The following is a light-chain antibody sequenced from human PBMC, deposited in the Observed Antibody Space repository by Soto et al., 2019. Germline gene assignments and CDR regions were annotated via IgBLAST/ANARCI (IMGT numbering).Light chain of an antibody. CDR2: STP. V-gene: IGLV7-43*01. J-gene: IGLJ3*02. CDR1: TGAVTSGTY. CDR3: LLYYGGAQSWV. Sequence: QAVVTQEPSLTVSPGGTVTLTCGSSTGAVTSGTYPNWLQQKPGQAPRSLIYSTPNKHSWTPARFSGSLLGGKAALTLSGAQPEDEAEYFCLLYYGGAQSWVFGGGTKLTVL.